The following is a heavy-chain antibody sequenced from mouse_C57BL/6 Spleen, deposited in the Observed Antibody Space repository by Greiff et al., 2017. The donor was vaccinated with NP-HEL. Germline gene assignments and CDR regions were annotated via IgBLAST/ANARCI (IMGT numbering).Heavy chain of an antibody. D-gene: IGHD1-1*01. CDR2: IDPSDSYT. J-gene: IGHJ2*01. CDR1: GYTFTSYW. Sequence: QVQLQQPGAELVKPGASVKLSCKASGYTFTSYWMQWVKQRPGQGLEWIGEIDPSDSYTNYNQKFKGKATLTVDTSSSTAYMQLSSLTSEDSAVYYCARYYSSSPYFDYWGQGTTLTVSS. V-gene: IGHV1-50*01. CDR3: ARYYSSSPYFDY.